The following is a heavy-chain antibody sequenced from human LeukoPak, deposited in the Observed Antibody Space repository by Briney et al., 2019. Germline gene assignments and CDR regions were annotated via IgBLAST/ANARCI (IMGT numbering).Heavy chain of an antibody. V-gene: IGHV4-34*01. CDR2: INHSGST. D-gene: IGHD1-26*01. CDR3: ARVERDSGSYFVGY. CDR1: GGSFSGYY. Sequence: SETLSLTCAVYGGSFSGYYWSWIRQPPGKGLEWIGEINHSGSTNYNPSLKSRVTISVDTSKNQFSLKLSSVTAADTAVYYCARVERDSGSYFVGYWGQGTLVTVSS. J-gene: IGHJ4*02.